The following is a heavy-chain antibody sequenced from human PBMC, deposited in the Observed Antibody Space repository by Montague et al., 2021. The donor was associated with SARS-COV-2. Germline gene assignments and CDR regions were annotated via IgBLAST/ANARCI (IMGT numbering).Heavy chain of an antibody. Sequence: SETLSLTCSVSGGLTSHYHWSWIRQPPGKGLEWIGYINYNGETHQNPSLNGRVTLSVDTSKNQFSLSVMPVTPDDTAVYFCATYREGYGGKGTWGQGSLVTVSS. D-gene: IGHD4-23*01. J-gene: IGHJ4*02. CDR1: GGLTSHYH. CDR2: INYNGET. V-gene: IGHV4-59*03. CDR3: ATYREGYGGKGT.